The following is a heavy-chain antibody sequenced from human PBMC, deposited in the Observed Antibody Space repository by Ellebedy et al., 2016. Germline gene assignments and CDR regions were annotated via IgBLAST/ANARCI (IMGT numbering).Heavy chain of an antibody. J-gene: IGHJ4*02. D-gene: IGHD4-17*01. CDR2: INQSGRT. Sequence: SETLSLTXAVYGGSFSDYYWTWIRQSPGKGLEWIGEINQSGRTEYNPSLKSRVTISTDTPKNQFSLKLTSVTAADTAVYYCARARWVTTPHFDYWGQGTLVTLSS. CDR1: GGSFSDYY. CDR3: ARARWVTTPHFDY. V-gene: IGHV4-34*01.